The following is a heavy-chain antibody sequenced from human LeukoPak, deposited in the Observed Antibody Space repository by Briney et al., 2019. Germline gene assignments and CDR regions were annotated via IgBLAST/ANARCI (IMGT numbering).Heavy chain of an antibody. V-gene: IGHV4-39*02. CDR1: GGSISSSSYY. Sequence: SETLSLTCTVSGGSISSSSYYWGWIRQPPGKGLEWIGSIYYSGSTYYNPSLKSRVTISVDTSKNQFSLKLSSVTAADTAVYYCAREREIGIADPWGQGTPVTVSS. CDR3: AREREIGIADP. J-gene: IGHJ5*02. D-gene: IGHD2-21*01. CDR2: IYYSGST.